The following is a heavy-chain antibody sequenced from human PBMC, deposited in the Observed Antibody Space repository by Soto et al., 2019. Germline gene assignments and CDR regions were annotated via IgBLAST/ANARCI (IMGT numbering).Heavy chain of an antibody. J-gene: IGHJ6*03. Sequence: ESGGGLVQPGGSLRLSCAASGFTFSSYSMNWVRQAPGKGLEWVSYISSSSSTIYYADSVKGRFTISRDNAKNSLYLQMNSLRAEDTAVYYCARNPTAMAYYYYYMDVWGKGTTVTVSS. CDR3: ARNPTAMAYYYYYMDV. CDR1: GFTFSSYS. D-gene: IGHD5-18*01. V-gene: IGHV3-48*01. CDR2: ISSSSSTI.